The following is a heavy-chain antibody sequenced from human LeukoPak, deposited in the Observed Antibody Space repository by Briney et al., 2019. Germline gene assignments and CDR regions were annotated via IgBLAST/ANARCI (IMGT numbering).Heavy chain of an antibody. J-gene: IGHJ4*02. CDR3: AKLKWLTTGNFDY. D-gene: IGHD5-12*01. CDR1: GFTFSSNA. Sequence: GGSLRLSCAASGFTFSSNAMSWVRQALGTGLEWVAALTGGGGVTHYADSVRGRFTISRDNSKNTLYLQMTSLRAEDTAVYYCAKLKWLTTGNFDYWGQGTLVTVSS. CDR2: LTGGGGVT. V-gene: IGHV3-23*01.